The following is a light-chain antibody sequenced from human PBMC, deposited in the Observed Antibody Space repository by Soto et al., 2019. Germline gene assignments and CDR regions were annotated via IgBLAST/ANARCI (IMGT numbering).Light chain of an antibody. Sequence: DIQMTQSPSSLPASVGDRYTSSCKASQDISNYLNWYQQKLGKAPKLLIYDASNLEPGVPSRFSGSGSGTEFIFTISSLQPEDFATYYCQQYSNLITFGQGTRLEI. CDR3: QQYSNLIT. V-gene: IGKV1-33*01. CDR2: DAS. J-gene: IGKJ5*01. CDR1: QDISNY.